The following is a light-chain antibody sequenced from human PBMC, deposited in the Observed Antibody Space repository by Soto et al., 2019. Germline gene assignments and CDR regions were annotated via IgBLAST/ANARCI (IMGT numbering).Light chain of an antibody. CDR1: QGVRND. CDR2: GAS. J-gene: IGKJ1*01. CDR3: LQDNNYPWT. Sequence: AIQMTQSPSSLSASVGDRVTITCGASQGVRNDLGWYQQKPGKAPKLLIDGASRLQSGVSSRFSGSGSGTDFTLTISSLQPEDFATYYCLQDNNYPWTFGQGTKVDIK. V-gene: IGKV1-6*01.